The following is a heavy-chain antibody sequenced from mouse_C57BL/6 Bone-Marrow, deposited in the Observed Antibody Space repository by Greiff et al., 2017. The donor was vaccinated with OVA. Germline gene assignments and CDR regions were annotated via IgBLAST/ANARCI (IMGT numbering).Heavy chain of an antibody. J-gene: IGHJ2*01. CDR3: ARHASYYYGLDY. D-gene: IGHD1-1*01. Sequence: EVMLVESGGGLVKPGGSLKLSCAASGFTFSSYTMSWVRQTPEKRLEWVATISGGGGNTYYPDSVKGRFTISRDNAKNTLYLQMSSLRSEDTALYYCARHASYYYGLDYWGQGTTLTVSS. CDR1: GFTFSSYT. CDR2: ISGGGGNT. V-gene: IGHV5-9*01.